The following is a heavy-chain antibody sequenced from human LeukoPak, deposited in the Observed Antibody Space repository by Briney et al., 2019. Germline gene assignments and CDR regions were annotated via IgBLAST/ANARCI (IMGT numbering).Heavy chain of an antibody. V-gene: IGHV4-59*01. CDR1: GGSISTYY. J-gene: IGHJ4*02. Sequence: SETLSLTCAVSGGSISTYYWNWIRQPPGKGLKWIGYIYYSGNANYNPSLKSRVTISVDTSKNQFSLNLTSVTAADTAVYYCARAGYYYDTMGETWGQGILVTVSS. CDR3: ARAGYYYDTMGET. CDR2: IYYSGNA. D-gene: IGHD3-22*01.